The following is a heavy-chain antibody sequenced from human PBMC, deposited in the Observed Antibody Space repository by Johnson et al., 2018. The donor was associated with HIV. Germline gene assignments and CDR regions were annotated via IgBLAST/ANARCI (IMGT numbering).Heavy chain of an antibody. CDR1: GFTFSSYG. CDR2: ISYDGSNK. Sequence: VQLVESGGGAVQPGRSLRLSCAASGFTFSSYGMHWIRQAPGKGLEWVAVISYDGSNKYYADSVKGRFTISRDNSKNTLYLQMNSLRAEDTAVYYCARDGLEVDAFDIWGQGTMVTVSS. J-gene: IGHJ3*02. D-gene: IGHD3-3*01. CDR3: ARDGLEVDAFDI. V-gene: IGHV3-30*03.